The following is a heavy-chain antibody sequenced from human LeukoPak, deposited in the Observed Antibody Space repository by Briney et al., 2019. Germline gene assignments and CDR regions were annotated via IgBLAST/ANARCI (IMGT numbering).Heavy chain of an antibody. CDR3: VRWQSGSMFHPP. J-gene: IGHJ5*02. Sequence: SETLSLTCAVYGGSFSGYYWSWIRQPPGKGLEWIGEINHSGSTNYNPSLKSRVTISVDTSKNQFSLKLSSVTAADTAVYYCVRWQSGSMFHPPWGQGTLVTVSS. CDR2: INHSGST. V-gene: IGHV4-34*01. CDR1: GGSFSGYY. D-gene: IGHD3-10*02.